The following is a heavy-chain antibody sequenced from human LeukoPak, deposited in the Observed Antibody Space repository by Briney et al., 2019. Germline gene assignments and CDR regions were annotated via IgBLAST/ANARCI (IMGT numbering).Heavy chain of an antibody. CDR2: ISSSSSTI. D-gene: IGHD5/OR15-5a*01. V-gene: IGHV3-48*01. Sequence: GGSLRLSCAASGFTFSSYSMNWVRRAPGKGLEWVSYISSSSSTIYYADSVKGRFTISRDNAKNSLYLQMNSLRAEDTAVYYCARSFLYAFDYWGQGTLVTVSS. CDR3: ARSFLYAFDY. J-gene: IGHJ4*02. CDR1: GFTFSSYS.